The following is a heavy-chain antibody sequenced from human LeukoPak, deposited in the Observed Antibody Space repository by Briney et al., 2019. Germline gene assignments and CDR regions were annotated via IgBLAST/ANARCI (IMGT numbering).Heavy chain of an antibody. CDR3: AGASTGTRWFDS. CDR1: GDSVSNFY. J-gene: IGHJ5*01. Sequence: PSETLSLTCTVSGDSVSNFYWGWIRQSPGKGLEWIGHVYHTGDSNYKPSLKSRVTMSVDTSKDQVSLRLRSVTAADTAVYFCAGASTGTRWFDSWGRGTLVTVSS. D-gene: IGHD1/OR15-1a*01. CDR2: VYHTGDS. V-gene: IGHV4-59*02.